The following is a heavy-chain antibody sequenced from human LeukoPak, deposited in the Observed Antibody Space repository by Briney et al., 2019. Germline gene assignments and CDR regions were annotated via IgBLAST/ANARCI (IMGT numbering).Heavy chain of an antibody. V-gene: IGHV4-4*07. J-gene: IGHJ3*02. CDR1: GGSISSYY. Sequence: SETLSLTCTVSGGSISSYYWSRLRQPAGKGLEWIGRIYTSGSTNYNPSLKSRVTMSVDTSKNQFSLKLSSVTAADTAVYYCARDLGYYDSSGIAFDIWGQGTMVTVSS. CDR3: ARDLGYYDSSGIAFDI. D-gene: IGHD3-22*01. CDR2: IYTSGST.